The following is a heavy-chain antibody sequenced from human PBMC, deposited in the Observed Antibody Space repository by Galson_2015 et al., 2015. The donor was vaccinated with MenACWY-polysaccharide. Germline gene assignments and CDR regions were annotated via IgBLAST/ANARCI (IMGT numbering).Heavy chain of an antibody. Sequence: SLRLSCAASGFTFSNYAMSWVRQAPGKGLEWVSFITDDGSTDYYADSVRVRFTTSKDNSKNTLALEMNSLRPADKAVYYCATVSSWPLVGAPVSRCEYWGQGTLVTVSS. J-gene: IGHJ4*02. D-gene: IGHD1-26*01. CDR1: GFTFSNYA. V-gene: IGHV3-30*02. CDR3: ATVSSWPLVGAPVSRCEY. CDR2: ITDDGSTD.